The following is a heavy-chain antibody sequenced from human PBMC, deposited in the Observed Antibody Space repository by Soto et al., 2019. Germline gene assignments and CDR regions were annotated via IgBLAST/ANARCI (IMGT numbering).Heavy chain of an antibody. CDR1: GDSIRDSF. V-gene: IGHV4-59*01. Sequence: PSETLSLTCTVSGDSIRDSFWSWVRQPPGKGLEWIGLVHHTGNTNYNPSLETRVTMLIDASANHFSLTLTSVTPADAAISYCARGREDHVDHHFGHLFDPCGQGTLVTVSS. CDR3: ARGREDHVDHHFGHLFDP. D-gene: IGHD3-10*01. J-gene: IGHJ5*02. CDR2: VHHTGNT.